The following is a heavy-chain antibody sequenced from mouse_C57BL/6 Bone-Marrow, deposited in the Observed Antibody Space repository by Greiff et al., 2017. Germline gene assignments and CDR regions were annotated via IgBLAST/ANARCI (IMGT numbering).Heavy chain of an antibody. CDR1: GFTFSSYG. Sequence: EVKLVESGGDLVKPGGSLKLSCAASGFTFSSYGMSWVRQTPDKRLEWVANISSGGSYTYYPDSVKGRFTISRDNAKNTLYLQMSSLKSEDSAMYYCARHMITTWYFDYWGQGTTLTVSS. V-gene: IGHV5-6*01. J-gene: IGHJ2*01. CDR2: ISSGGSYT. CDR3: ARHMITTWYFDY. D-gene: IGHD2-4*01.